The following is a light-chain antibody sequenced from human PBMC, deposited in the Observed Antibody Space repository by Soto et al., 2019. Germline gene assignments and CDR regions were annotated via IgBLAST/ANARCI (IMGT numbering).Light chain of an antibody. V-gene: IGLV1-51*01. Sequence: QSVLTQAPSVFAAPGQRVTISCSGTTSNIGIKFVSWYQKVPGTAPKLLIYDDDKRPSGIPDRFSGSKSGTSATLGITGLQTGDEADYYCGTWDSSLSAVVFGGGTELTVL. CDR2: DDD. CDR1: TSNIGIKF. CDR3: GTWDSSLSAVV. J-gene: IGLJ3*02.